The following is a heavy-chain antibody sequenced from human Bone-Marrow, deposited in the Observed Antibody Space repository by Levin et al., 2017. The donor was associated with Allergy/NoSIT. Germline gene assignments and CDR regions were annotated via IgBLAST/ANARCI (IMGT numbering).Heavy chain of an antibody. CDR3: ARSSASGPYPDY. CDR2: IYPGDSDT. Sequence: GASVKVSCKGSGYSFAIYWIAWVRQMPGKGLELVGIIYPGDSDTTYSPSFQGQVTISVDKSINTAYLQWSSLEASDSAMYYCARSSASGPYPDYWGQGTLVTVSS. CDR1: GYSFAIYW. J-gene: IGHJ4*02. D-gene: IGHD3-10*01. V-gene: IGHV5-51*01.